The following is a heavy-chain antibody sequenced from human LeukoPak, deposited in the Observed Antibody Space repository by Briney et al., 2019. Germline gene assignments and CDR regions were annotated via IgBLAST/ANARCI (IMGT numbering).Heavy chain of an antibody. CDR3: ARENGCGGDCYYFDY. J-gene: IGHJ4*02. Sequence: GGSLRLSCAASGFTFGAFGMSWVRQAPGKGLEWVSGINWNGGTTAYADSVKGRFTISRDNAKNSLYLQMNSLRAEDTALYYCARENGCGGDCYYFDYWCQGTLVTVSS. V-gene: IGHV3-20*04. D-gene: IGHD2-21*01. CDR1: GFTFGAFG. CDR2: INWNGGTT.